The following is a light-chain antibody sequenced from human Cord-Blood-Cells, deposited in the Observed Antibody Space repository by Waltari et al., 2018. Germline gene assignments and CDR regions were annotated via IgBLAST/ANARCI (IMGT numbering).Light chain of an antibody. CDR1: SSDVGGHND. Sequence: QSALTQPASVPGSPGHAITIPCTGTSSDVGGHNDVSWYQQRPGKAPKLMIYHVSKRPSGVSNRFSGSKSGNTASRTISGLQAEDEADYYCSSYTSSSTRVFGGGTKLTVL. V-gene: IGLV2-14*01. CDR3: SSYTSSSTRV. CDR2: HVS. J-gene: IGLJ3*02.